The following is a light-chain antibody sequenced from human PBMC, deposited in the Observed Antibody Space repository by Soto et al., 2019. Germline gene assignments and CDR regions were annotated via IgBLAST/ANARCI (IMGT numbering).Light chain of an antibody. Sequence: QPVLAQPASVSGSRGQSITISCTGTSSDVGGYNYVSWYQQHPGKAPKLMIYDVSNRPSGVSNRFSGSKSGNTASLTISGLQAEDEADYYCSSYTSSSAYVFGTGTKVTVL. V-gene: IGLV2-14*01. CDR3: SSYTSSSAYV. CDR1: SSDVGGYNY. CDR2: DVS. J-gene: IGLJ1*01.